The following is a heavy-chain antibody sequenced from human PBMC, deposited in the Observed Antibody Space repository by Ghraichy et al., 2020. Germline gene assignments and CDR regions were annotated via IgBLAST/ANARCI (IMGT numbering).Heavy chain of an antibody. Sequence: SETLSLTCTVSGGSISDDYWSWIRQPAGKGQDWIGRIYTSGSTNYNPSLKSRVTMSVDTSRNHFSLRLSSVTAADTAVYYCSRLRASGIRWFYSGGQGTMVTVSS. D-gene: IGHD6-13*01. V-gene: IGHV4-4*07. J-gene: IGHJ5*01. CDR3: SRLRASGIRWFYS. CDR2: IYTSGST. CDR1: GGSISDDY.